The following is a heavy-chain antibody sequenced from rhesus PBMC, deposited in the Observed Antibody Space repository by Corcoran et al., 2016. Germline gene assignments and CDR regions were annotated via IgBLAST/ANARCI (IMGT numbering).Heavy chain of an antibody. D-gene: IGHD1-20*01. CDR3: ARRYSWNNFYGLDS. CDR2: IGGDSSYT. V-gene: IGHV3-115*02. J-gene: IGHJ6*01. Sequence: EVQLAESGGGLVQPGGSLRLSCAASGFTFSGYEMHWVRQAPGKGLESVSVIGGDSSYTHYVDSLKGLFTISRDNAKNSLSLQMNSLRAEDTAVYYCARRYSWNNFYGLDSWGQGVVVTVSS. CDR1: GFTFSGYE.